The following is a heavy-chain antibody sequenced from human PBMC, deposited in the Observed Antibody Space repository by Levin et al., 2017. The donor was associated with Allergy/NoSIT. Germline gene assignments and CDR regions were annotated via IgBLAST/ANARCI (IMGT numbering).Heavy chain of an antibody. CDR1: GFTVSSNY. J-gene: IGHJ4*02. Sequence: GESLKISCAASGFTVSSNYMSWVRQAPGKGLEWVSVIYSGGSTYYADSVKGRFTISRDNSKNTLYLQMNSLRAEDTAVYYCARVPVVPAAPYFDYWGQGTLVTVSS. V-gene: IGHV3-66*01. CDR2: IYSGGST. D-gene: IGHD2-2*01. CDR3: ARVPVVPAAPYFDY.